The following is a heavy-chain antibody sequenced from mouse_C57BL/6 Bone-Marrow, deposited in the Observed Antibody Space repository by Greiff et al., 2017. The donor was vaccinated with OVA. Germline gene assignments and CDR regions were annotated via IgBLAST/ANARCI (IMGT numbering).Heavy chain of an antibody. Sequence: EVQLVESGGGLVQPKGSLKLSCAASGFSFNTYAMNWVRQAPGKGLEWVARIRSKSNNYATYYADSVKDRFTISRDDSESMLYLQMNNLKTEDTAMYYCVRGRYYGSSYAMDYWGQGTSVTVSS. CDR3: VRGRYYGSSYAMDY. CDR1: GFSFNTYA. V-gene: IGHV10-1*01. D-gene: IGHD1-1*01. CDR2: IRSKSNNYAT. J-gene: IGHJ4*01.